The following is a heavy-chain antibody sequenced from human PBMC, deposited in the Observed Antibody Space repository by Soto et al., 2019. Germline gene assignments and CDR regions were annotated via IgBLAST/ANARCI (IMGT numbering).Heavy chain of an antibody. Sequence: KESGPTLVKHTQTLTLTCTFSGFSLSTSGVGVGWIRQPPGKALEWLALIFWDDDKRYSPSLKSRLTITKDTSKNQVVLTMTNMDPVDAATYYCTHHGYYSYGMDVWGQGTTVTVSS. J-gene: IGHJ6*02. CDR2: IFWDDDK. CDR3: THHGYYSYGMDV. CDR1: GFSLSTSGVG. V-gene: IGHV2-5*02.